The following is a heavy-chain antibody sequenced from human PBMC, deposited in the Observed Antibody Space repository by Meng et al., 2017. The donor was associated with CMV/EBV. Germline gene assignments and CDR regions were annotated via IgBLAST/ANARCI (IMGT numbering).Heavy chain of an antibody. CDR3: ARLCFPGAGGECYYYGMDV. V-gene: IGHV5-51*01. CDR1: GYSFTSYW. D-gene: IGHD3-16*01. J-gene: IGHJ6*02. Sequence: GGSLRLSCKGSGYSFTSYWIGWVRQMPGKGLEWMGIIYPGDSDTRYSPSFQGQVTISADKSISTAYLQWSSLKASDTAMYYCARLCFPGAGGECYYYGMDVWGQETTVTVSS. CDR2: IYPGDSDT.